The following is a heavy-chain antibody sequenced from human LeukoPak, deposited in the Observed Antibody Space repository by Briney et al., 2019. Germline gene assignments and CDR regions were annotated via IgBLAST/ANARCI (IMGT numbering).Heavy chain of an antibody. D-gene: IGHD3-3*01. V-gene: IGHV4-39*07. CDR3: ARVMNDYDFWSGYYLGYYYYYMDV. CDR2: IYYSGST. Sequence: PSETLSLTCTVSGGSISSSSYYWGWIRQPPGKGLEWIGSIYYSGSTYYNPSLKSRVTISVDTSKNQFSLKLSSVTAADTAAYYCARVMNDYDFWSGYYLGYYYYYMDVWGKGTTVTVSS. CDR1: GGSISSSSYY. J-gene: IGHJ6*03.